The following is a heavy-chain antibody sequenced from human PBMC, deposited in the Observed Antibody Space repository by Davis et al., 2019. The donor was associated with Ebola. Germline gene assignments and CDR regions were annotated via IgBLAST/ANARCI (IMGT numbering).Heavy chain of an antibody. Sequence: AASVKVSCKASGGTFSSYAISWVRQAPGQGLEWMGGIIPIFGTANYAQKFQGRVTITADESTSTAYMELSSLRSEDTAVYYCARDRSLYQGINWFDPWGQGTLVTVSS. CDR1: GGTFSSYA. CDR2: IIPIFGTA. J-gene: IGHJ5*02. CDR3: ARDRSLYQGINWFDP. V-gene: IGHV1-69*13. D-gene: IGHD2-2*01.